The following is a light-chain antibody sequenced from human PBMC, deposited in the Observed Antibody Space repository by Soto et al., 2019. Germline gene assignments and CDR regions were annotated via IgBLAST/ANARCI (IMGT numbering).Light chain of an antibody. CDR2: GAS. CDR1: QSISSY. CDR3: QQSHSIPLT. J-gene: IGKJ4*01. Sequence: DIQMTQSPSSLSASVGDRVTITCRASQSISSYLNWYQQKPGKAPKVLISGASSLQSGVPLRFSGSGSGTDFTLTISSLQSEDFASYYCQQSHSIPLTFGGGTKVDIK. V-gene: IGKV1-39*01.